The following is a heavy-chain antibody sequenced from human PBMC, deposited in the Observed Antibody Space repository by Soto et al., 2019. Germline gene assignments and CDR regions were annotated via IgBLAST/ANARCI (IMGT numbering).Heavy chain of an antibody. CDR1: GGSISRRDYY. Sequence: PSETLSLTCPVSGGSISRRDYYWSWIRQHPGKGLEWIGHIYYSGSTYYNPSLKSRVTISVDTSKNQFSLKLSSVTAADTAVYYCSRVPDRWGQGTLVTVSS. J-gene: IGHJ5*02. D-gene: IGHD2-2*01. CDR2: IYYSGST. CDR3: SRVPDR. V-gene: IGHV4-31*03.